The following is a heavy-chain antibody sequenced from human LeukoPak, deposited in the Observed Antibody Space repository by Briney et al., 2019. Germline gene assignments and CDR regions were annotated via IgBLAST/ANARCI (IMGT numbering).Heavy chain of an antibody. CDR2: INHSGST. CDR3: ARAGLNGDVDY. Sequence: SETLSLTCAVYGGSFSGYYWSWIRQPPGKGLEWIGEINHSGSTNYNPSLKSRVTISVDTSKNQFSLKLSSVTAADTAVYYCARAGLNGDVDYWGQGTLVTVP. D-gene: IGHD4-17*01. V-gene: IGHV4-34*01. CDR1: GGSFSGYY. J-gene: IGHJ4*02.